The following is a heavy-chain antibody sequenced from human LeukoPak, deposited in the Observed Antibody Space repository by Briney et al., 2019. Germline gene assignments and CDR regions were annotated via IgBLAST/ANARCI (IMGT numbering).Heavy chain of an antibody. D-gene: IGHD6-19*01. J-gene: IGHJ4*02. CDR1: GFTFSSYG. Sequence: PGGSLRLSCAASGFTFSSYGMSWVRQAPGKGLEWVSAISGSGGSTYYADSVKGRFTISRDNSKNTLYLQMNSLRAEDTAVYYCAKWKYSSGWYGFNYWGQGTLVTVSS. CDR3: AKWKYSSGWYGFNY. V-gene: IGHV3-23*01. CDR2: ISGSGGST.